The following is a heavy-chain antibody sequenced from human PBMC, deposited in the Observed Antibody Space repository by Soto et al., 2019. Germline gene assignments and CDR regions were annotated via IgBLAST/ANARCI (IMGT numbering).Heavy chain of an antibody. CDR3: ASFPVIPGRDSPLIFDY. D-gene: IGHD3-22*01. V-gene: IGHV4-59*08. CDR2: VYFTGST. Sequence: TSETLSLTCTVTGDSMNSHYWSWLRQPPGKALEWMGYVYFTGSTNYSPSLESRLTILVATSKNQFSLKLTSVTAADTAVYYCASFPVIPGRDSPLIFDYWGQGTLVTVSS. J-gene: IGHJ4*01. CDR1: GDSMNSHY.